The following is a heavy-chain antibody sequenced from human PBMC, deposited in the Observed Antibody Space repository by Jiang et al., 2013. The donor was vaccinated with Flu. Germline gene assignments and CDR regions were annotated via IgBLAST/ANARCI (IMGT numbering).Heavy chain of an antibody. D-gene: IGHD3-3*01. CDR3: ARESPGEWLRLGYLYFYGMDV. J-gene: IGHJ6*02. V-gene: IGHV6-1*01. CDR2: TYFKSKWYN. CDR1: GDSVSSNSAA. Sequence: GDSVSSNSAAWNWIRQSPSRGLEWLGRTYFKSKWYNDYALSVKSRISINADTSRNQFSLQLNSVTPEDTAVYYCARESPGEWLRLGYLYFYGMDVWGQGTTVSVSS.